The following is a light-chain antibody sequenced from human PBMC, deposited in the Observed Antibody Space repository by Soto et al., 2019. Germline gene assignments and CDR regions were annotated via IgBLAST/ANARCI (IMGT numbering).Light chain of an antibody. CDR1: QSLLHSNGYNY. CDR2: LGS. V-gene: IGKV2-28*01. J-gene: IGKJ1*01. Sequence: DIVMTQSLLSLPVTPGEPASISCRSSQSLLHSNGYNYLDWYLQKPGQSPQLLIYLGSNRASGVPDRFRGSGSGTDFTLQISRVEAEDVGVYYCMQALQTPRTFVQGTKVEIK. CDR3: MQALQTPRT.